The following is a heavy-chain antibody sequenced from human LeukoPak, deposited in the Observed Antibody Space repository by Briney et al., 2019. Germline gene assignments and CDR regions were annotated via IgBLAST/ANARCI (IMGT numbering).Heavy chain of an antibody. D-gene: IGHD6-6*01. CDR1: GFTFSSYT. V-gene: IGHV3-23*01. Sequence: GGSLRLSCAASGFTFSSYTMSWVRQAPGKGLEWVSGVSGSGGSTHYADSVKGRFTISRDNSKNTLYLQMNSLRAEDTAVYYCAKDDSSSSTHLDYFDYWGQGTPVTVSS. CDR2: VSGSGGST. J-gene: IGHJ4*02. CDR3: AKDDSSSSTHLDYFDY.